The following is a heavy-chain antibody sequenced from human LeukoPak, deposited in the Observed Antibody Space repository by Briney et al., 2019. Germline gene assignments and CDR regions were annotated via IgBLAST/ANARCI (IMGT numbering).Heavy chain of an antibody. CDR3: ARGRKWLQLDY. V-gene: IGHV3-23*01. CDR2: VTGSGGSP. CDR1: GFTFSSYD. Sequence: GGTLRLSCVVSGFTFSSYDMSWIRQAPGKGLEWVSSVTGSGGSPKYADSVKARFTVSRDNAKNSLFLQMSSLRAQDTAVYYCARGRKWLQLDYWGQGTLVTVSS. D-gene: IGHD5-24*01. J-gene: IGHJ4*02.